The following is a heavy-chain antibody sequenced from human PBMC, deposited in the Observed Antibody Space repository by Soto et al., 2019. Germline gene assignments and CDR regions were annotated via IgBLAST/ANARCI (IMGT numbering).Heavy chain of an antibody. D-gene: IGHD4-17*01. CDR3: ARDSLDYGDYPYNWFDP. CDR2: ISYDGSNK. V-gene: IGHV3-30-3*01. Sequence: QVQLVESGGGVVQPGRSLRLSCAASGFTFSSYAMHWVRQAPGKGLEWVAVISYDGSNKYYADSVKGRFTISRDNSKNTRYLQMNSLRAEDTAVYYCARDSLDYGDYPYNWFDPWGQGTLVTVSS. CDR1: GFTFSSYA. J-gene: IGHJ5*02.